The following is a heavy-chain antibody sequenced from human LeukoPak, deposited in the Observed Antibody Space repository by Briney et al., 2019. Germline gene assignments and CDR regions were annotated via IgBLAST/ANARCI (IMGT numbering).Heavy chain of an antibody. CDR3: AKDGSSGYYFQLGFFDY. D-gene: IGHD3-22*01. CDR2: ISYDGSNK. CDR1: GFTFSSYA. Sequence: PGGSLRLSCAASGFTFSSYAMHWVRQAPGKGLEWVAVISYDGSNKYYADSVKGRFTISRDNSKNTLYLQMNSLRAEDTAVYYCAKDGSSGYYFQLGFFDYWGQGTLVTVSS. V-gene: IGHV3-30-3*01. J-gene: IGHJ4*02.